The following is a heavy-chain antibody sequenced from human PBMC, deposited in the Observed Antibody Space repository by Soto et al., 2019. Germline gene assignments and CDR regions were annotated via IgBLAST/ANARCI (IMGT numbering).Heavy chain of an antibody. J-gene: IGHJ3*02. CDR1: GYTLTELS. V-gene: IGHV1-24*01. D-gene: IGHD3-10*01. Sequence: ASVKVSCKVSGYTLTELSVHWVRQAPGKGLEWMGGFDPEDGETIYAQKFQGRVTMTEDTSTDTAYMELSSLRSEDTAVYYCASMASGVVRGAYDAFDIWGQGTMVTVSS. CDR3: ASMASGVVRGAYDAFDI. CDR2: FDPEDGET.